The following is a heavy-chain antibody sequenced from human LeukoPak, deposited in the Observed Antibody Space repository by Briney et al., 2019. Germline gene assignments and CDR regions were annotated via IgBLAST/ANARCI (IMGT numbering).Heavy chain of an antibody. CDR1: GFTFSSYA. D-gene: IGHD6-19*01. Sequence: PGGSLRLSCAASGFTFSSYAMSWVRQAPGKGLEWVSSISGSGGGTYYADSVKGRFTISRDNSKNTLYLQMNSLRAEDTAVYYCAKDRSGWYHSDDAFDIWGQGTMVTVSS. CDR3: AKDRSGWYHSDDAFDI. CDR2: ISGSGGGT. V-gene: IGHV3-23*01. J-gene: IGHJ3*02.